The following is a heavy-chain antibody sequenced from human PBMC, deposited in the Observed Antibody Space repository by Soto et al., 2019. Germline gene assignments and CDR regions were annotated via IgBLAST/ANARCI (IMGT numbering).Heavy chain of an antibody. V-gene: IGHV1-69*13. Sequence: GASVKVSCKASGGTFSSYAISWVRQAPGQGLEWMGGIIPIFGTANYAQKFQGRVTITADEPTSTAYMELSSLRSEDTAVYYCARVPYDSSGYLAYWGQGTLVTVSS. CDR3: ARVPYDSSGYLAY. CDR2: IIPIFGTA. CDR1: GGTFSSYA. J-gene: IGHJ4*02. D-gene: IGHD3-22*01.